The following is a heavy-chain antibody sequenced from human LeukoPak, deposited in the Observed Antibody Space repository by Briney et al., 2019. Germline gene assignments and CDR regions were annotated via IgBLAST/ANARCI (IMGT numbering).Heavy chain of an antibody. CDR1: GFTFSRYS. CDR2: ISISSNYI. D-gene: IGHD5-18*01. J-gene: IGHJ3*02. Sequence: GGSLRLSCAASGFTFSRYSMNWVRQAPGKGLEWVSSISISSNYIYYTDSVKGRFTISRDNSKNTLYLQMNSLRAEDTAVYYCARARSSYGYGDAFDIWGQGTMVTVSS. CDR3: ARARSSYGYGDAFDI. V-gene: IGHV3-21*01.